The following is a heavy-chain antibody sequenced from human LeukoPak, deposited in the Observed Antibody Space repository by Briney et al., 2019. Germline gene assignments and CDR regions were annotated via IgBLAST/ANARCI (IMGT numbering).Heavy chain of an antibody. J-gene: IGHJ4*02. CDR3: ARYCSSTSCYFDY. D-gene: IGHD2-2*01. CDR2: IYYSGST. V-gene: IGHV4-59*08. CDR1: GGSISSYY. Sequence: SEALSLTCTVSGGSISSYYWSWIRQPPGKGLEWIGYIYYSGSTNYNPSLKSRVTISVDTSKNQFSLKLSSVTAADTAVYYCARYCSSTSCYFDYWGQGTLVTVSS.